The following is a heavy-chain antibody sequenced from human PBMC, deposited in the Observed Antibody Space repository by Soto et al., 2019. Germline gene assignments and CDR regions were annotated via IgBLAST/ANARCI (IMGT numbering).Heavy chain of an antibody. D-gene: IGHD6-19*01. CDR1: GGTFSSYA. V-gene: IGHV1-69*12. CDR2: IIPIFGTA. CDR3: AGVDLGIEVAEAYGIDV. Sequence: QVQLVQSGAEVKKPGSSVKVSCKASGGTFSSYAISWVRQTPGQGREWMGGIIPIFGTANYAQKFQARVTITADESTSTAYMGLSSLRSDDTAVYYCAGVDLGIEVAEAYGIDVWGQGTMVTV. J-gene: IGHJ6*02.